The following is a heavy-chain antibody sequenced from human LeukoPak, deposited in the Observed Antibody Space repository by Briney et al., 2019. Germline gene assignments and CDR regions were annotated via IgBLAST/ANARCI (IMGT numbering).Heavy chain of an antibody. CDR2: ISSTSDYI. D-gene: IGHD1-26*01. CDR3: ARGTYRGSPGVEYFGQ. V-gene: IGHV3-21*06. Sequence: GGSLRLSCAASRFTFSIYAFNWVRQAPGKGLEWVSSISSTSDYIYYVDSVKGRFTISRDNAKNSVYLQMNSLRAEDTAVYFCARGTYRGSPGVEYFGQWGQGTLVTVSS. J-gene: IGHJ4*02. CDR1: RFTFSIYA.